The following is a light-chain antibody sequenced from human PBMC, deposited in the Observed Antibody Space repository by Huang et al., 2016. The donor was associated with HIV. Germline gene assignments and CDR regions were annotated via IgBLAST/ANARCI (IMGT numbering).Light chain of an antibody. J-gene: IGKJ5*01. V-gene: IGKV3-20*01. CDR1: QSVRVIY. CDR2: GSA. CDR3: QYYGNSWIT. Sequence: VLTQSPGTLSLSPVEGATLSCRASQSVRVIYLTWYQQKLGQVPRLLIYGSASRATGTPDRFRGSGSGTDFKLVISRLEPEDFAVYYCQYYGNSWITFGQGTRLDMK.